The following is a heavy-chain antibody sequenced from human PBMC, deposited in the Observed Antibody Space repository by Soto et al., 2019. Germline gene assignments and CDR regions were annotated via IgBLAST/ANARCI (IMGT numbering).Heavy chain of an antibody. V-gene: IGHV3-53*01. CDR1: GFTVSSNY. D-gene: IGHD2-15*01. J-gene: IGHJ4*02. CDR3: ARRNDATAYGRDLDH. Sequence: PGGSLRLSCAASGFTVSSNYLSWVRQAPGKGLEWVSVIYSGGRTNYADSVKGRFTISRDNSKNTLYLQMNSLRAEDTAVYYCARRNDATAYGRDLDHWGQGTLVTVSS. CDR2: IYSGGRT.